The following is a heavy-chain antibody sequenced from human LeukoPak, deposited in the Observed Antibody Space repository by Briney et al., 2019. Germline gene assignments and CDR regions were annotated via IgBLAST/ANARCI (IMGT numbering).Heavy chain of an antibody. CDR2: ISNNGGYT. J-gene: IGHJ4*02. CDR3: AKGAREWLLLNEFDY. Sequence: GGSLRLSCAASGFTFSSSAMSWVRQAPGKGLEWVSAISNNGGYTYYADSVQGRFTISRDNSKNTLFLQMNSLRAEDTAVYYCAKGAREWLLLNEFDYWGQGTLVTVSS. V-gene: IGHV3-23*01. D-gene: IGHD3-22*01. CDR1: GFTFSSSA.